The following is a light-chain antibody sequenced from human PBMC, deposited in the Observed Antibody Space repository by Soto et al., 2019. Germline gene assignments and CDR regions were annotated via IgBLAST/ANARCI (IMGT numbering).Light chain of an antibody. CDR1: SGHSSYA. Sequence: QPVLTQSPSVSASLGASVKLTCTLDSGHSSYAIAWHQQQPEKGPRYLMRIHSDGSHTKGDGIPDRFSGSSSGAERYLTISSLQSEDEADYSCQTWGTGIRVFGGGTKVTVL. V-gene: IGLV4-69*01. CDR3: QTWGTGIRV. J-gene: IGLJ2*01. CDR2: IHSDGSH.